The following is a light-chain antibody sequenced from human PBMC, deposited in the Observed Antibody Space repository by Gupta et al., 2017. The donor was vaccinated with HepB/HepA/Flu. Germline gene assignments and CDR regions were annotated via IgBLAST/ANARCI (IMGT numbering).Light chain of an antibody. CDR3: KHRDSTPSN. V-gene: IGKV1-39*01. CDR2: AAS. Sequence: DIQMTQSPSSLSASVVDRVTITCRASQSISSYLNWYQQKPGKAPKLLSYAASSLQSGVPSRFSGSGFGTDFTLTISRRQPEDFATYYCKHRDSTPSNFGGGTKVEIK. J-gene: IGKJ4*01. CDR1: QSISSY.